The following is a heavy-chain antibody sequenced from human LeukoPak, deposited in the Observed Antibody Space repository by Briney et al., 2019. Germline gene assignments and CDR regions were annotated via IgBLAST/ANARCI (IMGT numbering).Heavy chain of an antibody. CDR3: ARHLSWSGYPKVDY. D-gene: IGHD3-3*01. CDR1: GGSFSSYY. V-gene: IGHV4-39*01. CDR2: IYHSGST. J-gene: IGHJ4*02. Sequence: SETLSLTCAVYGGSFSSYYWGWIRQPPGKGLEWIGSIYHSGSTYYNPSLKSRVTISVDTSKNQFSLRLSSVTAADTAMYYCARHLSWSGYPKVDYWGQGSLVTVSS.